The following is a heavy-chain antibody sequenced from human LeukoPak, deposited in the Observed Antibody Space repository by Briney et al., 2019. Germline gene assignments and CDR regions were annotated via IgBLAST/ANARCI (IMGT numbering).Heavy chain of an antibody. D-gene: IGHD2/OR15-2a*01. V-gene: IGHV4-59*08. CDR1: GGSISGYY. Sequence: SETLSLTCTVSGGSISGYYWSWIRQPPGKGLEWIGYIFYSGSTNYNPSLKSRLSISVDTSKNQFSLNLGSVTAADTAVYYCARQAIEYLSDPFDIWGQGTRVTVSS. CDR2: IFYSGST. J-gene: IGHJ3*02. CDR3: ARQAIEYLSDPFDI.